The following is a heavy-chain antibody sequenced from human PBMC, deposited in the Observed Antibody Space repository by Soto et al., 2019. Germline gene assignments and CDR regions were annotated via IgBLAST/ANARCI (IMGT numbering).Heavy chain of an antibody. J-gene: IGHJ6*03. V-gene: IGHV3-48*01. CDR3: ARDLSWGSNWYYYMDV. Sequence: EVQLVESGGGLVQPGGSLRLSCATSGFIFSACAMNWVRQAPGKGLEWVSYISSSSSVIDYADSVKGRFTVSRDNARNSLYLQMNSLRAEDTAVYYCARDLSWGSNWYYYMDVWGKGTTVTVSS. CDR2: ISSSSSVI. CDR1: GFIFSACA. D-gene: IGHD7-27*01.